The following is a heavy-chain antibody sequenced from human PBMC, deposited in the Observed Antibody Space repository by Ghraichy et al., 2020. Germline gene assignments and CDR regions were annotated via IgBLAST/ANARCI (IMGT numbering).Heavy chain of an antibody. CDR3: ARAPYCTNGVCRREYYFDY. Sequence: SQTLSLTCAVYGGSFSGYYWSWIRQPPGKGLEWIGEINHSGSTNYNPSLKSRVTISVDTSKNQFSLKLSSVTAADTAVYYCARAPYCTNGVCRREYYFDYWGQGTLVTVSS. V-gene: IGHV4-34*01. J-gene: IGHJ4*02. CDR2: INHSGST. D-gene: IGHD2-8*01. CDR1: GGSFSGYY.